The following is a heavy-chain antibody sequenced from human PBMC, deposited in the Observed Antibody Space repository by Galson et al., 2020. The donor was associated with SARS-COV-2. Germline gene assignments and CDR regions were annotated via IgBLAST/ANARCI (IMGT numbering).Heavy chain of an antibody. CDR1: GGSISSSSYY. D-gene: IGHD2-2*01. J-gene: IGHJ6*02. CDR2: IYYSGST. V-gene: IGHV4-39*01. CDR3: AVEDIVVVPAAMGYYGMDV. Sequence: SETLSLTCTVSGGSISSSSYYWGWIRQPPGKGLEWIGSIYYSGSTYYNPSLKSRVTISVDTSKNQFSLKLSSVTAADTAVYYCAVEDIVVVPAAMGYYGMDVWGQGTTVTVSS.